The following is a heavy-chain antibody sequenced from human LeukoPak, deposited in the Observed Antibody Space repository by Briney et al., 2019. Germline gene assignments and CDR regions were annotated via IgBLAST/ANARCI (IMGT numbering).Heavy chain of an antibody. CDR2: IKPGGNEK. CDR3: ATFRFLGT. J-gene: IGHJ3*01. Sequence: GGSLRLSCAASGFTFNNYWMTWVRQGPGKGLEWVANIKPGGNEKYYVVSVKGRFTISRDNVKNSLYLQMNSLRAEDTAIYYCATFRFLGTWGQGTMVTVSP. V-gene: IGHV3-7*03. CDR1: GFTFNNYW. D-gene: IGHD3-3*01.